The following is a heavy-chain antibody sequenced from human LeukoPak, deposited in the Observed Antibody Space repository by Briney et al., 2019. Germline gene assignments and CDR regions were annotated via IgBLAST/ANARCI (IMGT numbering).Heavy chain of an antibody. Sequence: SETLSLTCTVSGGSISSGSYYWSWIRQPAGKGLEWIGRIYTSGSTNYNPSLKSRVTISVDTSKNQFSLKLSSVTAADTAVYYCARAGTTMVSAFDIWGQGTMVTVSS. D-gene: IGHD1-1*01. CDR1: GGSISSGSYY. V-gene: IGHV4-61*02. J-gene: IGHJ3*02. CDR3: ARAGTTMVSAFDI. CDR2: IYTSGST.